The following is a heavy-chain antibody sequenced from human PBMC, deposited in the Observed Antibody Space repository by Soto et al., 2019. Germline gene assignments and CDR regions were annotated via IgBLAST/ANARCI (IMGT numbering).Heavy chain of an antibody. CDR1: GCSISSYY. D-gene: IGHD5-12*01. V-gene: IGHV4-34*01. Sequence: PSETLSLTCTVSGCSISSYYWTWIRQPPGTGLEWIGEINHSGSTNYNPSLKSRVTISVDTSKNQFSLKLTSVTAADTAVYYCAGAYGGYADYWGQGALVTVSS. J-gene: IGHJ4*02. CDR2: INHSGST. CDR3: AGAYGGYADY.